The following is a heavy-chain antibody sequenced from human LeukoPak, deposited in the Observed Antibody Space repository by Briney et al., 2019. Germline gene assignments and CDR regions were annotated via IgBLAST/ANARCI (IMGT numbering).Heavy chain of an antibody. V-gene: IGHV4-4*07. CDR2: IYSTGTT. J-gene: IGHJ5*02. D-gene: IGHD7-27*01. Sequence: SETLSLTCTVSGGSMNSYYWSWIRQPAGKGLEWIGRIYSTGTTNYNPSLKSRVTISVDPSKNQFSLKLSSVTAADTAVYYCARHGDSNWFDPWGQGTLATVPS. CDR1: GGSMNSYY. CDR3: ARHGDSNWFDP.